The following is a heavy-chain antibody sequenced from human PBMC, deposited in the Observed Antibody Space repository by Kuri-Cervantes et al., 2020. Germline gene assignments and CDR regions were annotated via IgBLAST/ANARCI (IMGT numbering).Heavy chain of an antibody. Sequence: GGSLRLSCAASGFTFSDYYMSWIRQAPGKGLEWVSYISSSGSTIYYADSVKGRFTISRDNAKNSLYLQMNSLRAEDTAVYYCAKDRGITIFGVASFYYWGQGTLVTSPQ. CDR1: GFTFSDYY. J-gene: IGHJ4*02. V-gene: IGHV3-11*01. CDR2: ISSSGSTI. D-gene: IGHD3-3*01. CDR3: AKDRGITIFGVASFYY.